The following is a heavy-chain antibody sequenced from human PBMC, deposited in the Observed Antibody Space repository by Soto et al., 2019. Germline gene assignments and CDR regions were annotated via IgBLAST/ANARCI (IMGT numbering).Heavy chain of an antibody. Sequence: QVQLVQSGAEVKKPGASVKVSCKASGYTFTSYYMHWVRQAPGQGLEWMGIINPSGGSTSHAQKIQGRVTMTRDSSTNTVYIEQSSLRSEDTAVYYCARDRLPAQGDAFDIWGQGTMVTVSS. CDR2: INPSGGST. CDR1: GYTFTSYY. J-gene: IGHJ3*02. CDR3: ARDRLPAQGDAFDI. D-gene: IGHD2-15*01. V-gene: IGHV1-46*03.